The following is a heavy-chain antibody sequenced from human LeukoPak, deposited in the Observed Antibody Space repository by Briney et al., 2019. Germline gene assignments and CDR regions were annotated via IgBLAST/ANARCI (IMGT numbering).Heavy chain of an antibody. V-gene: IGHV3-74*01. CDR1: GFTFNSYW. Sequence: PGGSLRLSCAASGFTFNSYWMHWVRQAPGKGLVWVSLFPIDGSTTRYADSVKGRFTISRDNAKNTLYLQMNSLRAEDTAVYYCARSTSQGFDYWGQGT. J-gene: IGHJ4*02. CDR2: FPIDGSTT. CDR3: ARSTSQGFDY.